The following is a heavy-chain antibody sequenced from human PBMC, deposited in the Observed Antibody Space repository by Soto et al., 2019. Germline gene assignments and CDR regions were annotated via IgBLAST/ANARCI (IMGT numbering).Heavy chain of an antibody. CDR2: INAGNGNT. Sequence: ASVKVSCKASGYTFTSYAMHWVRQAPGQRLEWMGWINAGNGNTKYSQKFRGRVTITRDTSASTAYVELSSLRSEDTAVYYCARDPDYGDYGTFAADDYWGQGTLVTVSS. V-gene: IGHV1-3*01. CDR1: GYTFTSYA. D-gene: IGHD4-17*01. J-gene: IGHJ4*02. CDR3: ARDPDYGDYGTFAADDY.